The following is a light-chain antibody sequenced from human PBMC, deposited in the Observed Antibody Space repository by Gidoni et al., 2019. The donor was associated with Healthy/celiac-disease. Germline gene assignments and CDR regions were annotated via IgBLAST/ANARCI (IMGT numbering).Light chain of an antibody. CDR2: WAS. CDR1: QSVLYSSNNKNY. CDR3: QQYYSTPRGT. J-gene: IGKJ4*01. Sequence: DIVLTQSPDSLAVSLCERATINCKSSQSVLYSSNNKNYLAWYQQKPGQPPKLLICWASTRESGVPDRFSGSGSGTDFTLTISSLQAEDVAVYYCQQYYSTPRGTFGGGTKVEIK. V-gene: IGKV4-1*01.